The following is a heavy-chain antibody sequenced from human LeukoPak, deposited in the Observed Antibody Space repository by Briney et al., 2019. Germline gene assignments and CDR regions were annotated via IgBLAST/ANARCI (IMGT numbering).Heavy chain of an antibody. Sequence: GGSLRLSCAASGFTSSSYAMSWVRQAPGKGLEWVSAISGSGGSTYYADSVKGRFTISRDNSKNTLYLQMNSLRAEDTAVYYCAKDSSYYYGSGSYYTDYWGQGTLVTVSS. CDR2: ISGSGGST. D-gene: IGHD3-10*01. CDR1: GFTSSSYA. V-gene: IGHV3-23*01. J-gene: IGHJ4*02. CDR3: AKDSSYYYGSGSYYTDY.